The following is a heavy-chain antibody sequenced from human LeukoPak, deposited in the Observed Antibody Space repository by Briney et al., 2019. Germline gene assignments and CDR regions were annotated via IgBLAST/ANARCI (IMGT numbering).Heavy chain of an antibody. V-gene: IGHV5-51*01. Sequence: GESLKISCKGSGYSFTSYWIAWVRQMPGKGLEWMGIIYPGDSDPRYSPSFQGQVTISADKSITTAYLQWSSLKASDTAMYYCAAAFVCSGGSCYDYWGQGTLVTVSS. J-gene: IGHJ4*02. CDR2: IYPGDSDP. D-gene: IGHD2-15*01. CDR3: AAAFVCSGGSCYDY. CDR1: GYSFTSYW.